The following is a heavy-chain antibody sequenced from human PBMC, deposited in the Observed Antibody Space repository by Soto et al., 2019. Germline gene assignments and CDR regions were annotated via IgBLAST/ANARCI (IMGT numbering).Heavy chain of an antibody. J-gene: IGHJ6*02. Sequence: GASVKVSCKASGYTFTSYGISWVRQAPGQGLEWMGWISAYNGNTNYAQKLQGRVTMTTDTSTSTAYMELRSLRSDDTAVYYCARSGGWGRDGDYYYDGMDVWGQGTTVTVSS. D-gene: IGHD3-16*01. CDR2: ISAYNGNT. V-gene: IGHV1-18*01. CDR3: ARSGGWGRDGDYYYDGMDV. CDR1: GYTFTSYG.